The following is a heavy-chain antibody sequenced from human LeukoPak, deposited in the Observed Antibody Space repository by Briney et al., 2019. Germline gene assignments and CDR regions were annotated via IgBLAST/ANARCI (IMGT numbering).Heavy chain of an antibody. CDR1: GASISSGDYY. CDR3: ARDVGARGRFDP. V-gene: IGHV4-30-4*08. D-gene: IGHD1-26*01. Sequence: SETLSLTCTVSGASISSGDYYWSWIRQPPGKGLEWIGYIYDSGSTNYNASLKSRVTISVDTSKNQFSLKLSSVTAADTAVYYCARDVGARGRFDPWGQGTLVTVSS. CDR2: IYDSGST. J-gene: IGHJ5*02.